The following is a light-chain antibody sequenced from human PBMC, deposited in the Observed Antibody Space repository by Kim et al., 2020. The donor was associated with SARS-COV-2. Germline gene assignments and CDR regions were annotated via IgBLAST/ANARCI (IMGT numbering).Light chain of an antibody. J-gene: IGKJ1*01. CDR2: DAS. CDR1: QSVSRW. V-gene: IGKV1-5*01. Sequence: DIQMTQSPSTLSASVGDRVTITCRASQSVSRWLAWYQQKPGKAPKLLIYDASTLQSGVPSRFSGSGSGTEFTLTISSLQPDDFAIYYCQLRQAFGQGTKVEIK. CDR3: QLRQA.